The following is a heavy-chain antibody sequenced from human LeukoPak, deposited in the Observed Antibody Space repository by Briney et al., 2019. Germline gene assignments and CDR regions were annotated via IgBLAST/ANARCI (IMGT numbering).Heavy chain of an antibody. Sequence: PGGSLRLSCAASGFTVSSNCMSWVRQAPGKGLEWVSAISGSGGSTYYADSVKGRFTISRDNSKNTLYLQMNSLRAEDTAVYYCAKGGVLRFLEWPYWFDPWGQGTLVTVSS. V-gene: IGHV3-23*01. J-gene: IGHJ5*02. D-gene: IGHD3-3*01. CDR1: GFTVSSNC. CDR2: ISGSGGST. CDR3: AKGGVLRFLEWPYWFDP.